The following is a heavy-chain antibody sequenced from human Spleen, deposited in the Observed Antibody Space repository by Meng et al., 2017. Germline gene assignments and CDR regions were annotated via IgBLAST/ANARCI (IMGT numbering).Heavy chain of an antibody. V-gene: IGHV4-38-2*02. CDR2: VYYSGGT. D-gene: IGHD2-21*01. CDR3: ARDKMYDCGGSFYFDY. J-gene: IGHJ4*02. Sequence: SETLSLTCTVSGFSFSSGSYWGWIRQPPGKGLEWIGSVYYSGGTDYNPSLKSRVTISIDTSRNQFSLNLTSVTAADTAVYYCARDKMYDCGGSFYFDYWGQGTLVTVSS. CDR1: GFSFSSGSY.